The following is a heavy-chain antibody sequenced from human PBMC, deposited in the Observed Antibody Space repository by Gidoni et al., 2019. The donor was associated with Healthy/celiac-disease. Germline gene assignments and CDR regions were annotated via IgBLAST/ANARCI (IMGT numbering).Heavy chain of an antibody. V-gene: IGHV3-73*02. D-gene: IGHD6-25*01. CDR2: IRSKANSYAT. CDR3: TRLNLRSSGY. Sequence: EVQLVESGGGLVQPGGSLRLSCAASGFTFSGSAMHWVRQASGKGLEWVGRIRSKANSYATASAASVKGRFTISRDDSKNTAYLQMNSLKTEDTAVYYCTRLNLRSSGYWGQGTLVTVSS. J-gene: IGHJ4*02. CDR1: GFTFSGSA.